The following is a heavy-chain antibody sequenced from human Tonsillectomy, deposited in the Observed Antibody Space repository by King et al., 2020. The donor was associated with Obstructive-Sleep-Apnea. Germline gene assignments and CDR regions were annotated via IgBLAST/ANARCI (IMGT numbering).Heavy chain of an antibody. V-gene: IGHV3-74*01. D-gene: IGHD3-22*01. CDR3: ARGNSSGSRYFDL. J-gene: IGHJ2*01. Sequence: DVQLVESGGGLVQPGGSLRLSCAASGFTFSSYWMHWVRQAPGKGLVWVSRINSDGSSTSYADSVKGRFTISRDNAKNSLYLQMNSLRAEDTAVFYCARGNSSGSRYFDLWGRGTLVTVSS. CDR2: INSDGSST. CDR1: GFTFSSYW.